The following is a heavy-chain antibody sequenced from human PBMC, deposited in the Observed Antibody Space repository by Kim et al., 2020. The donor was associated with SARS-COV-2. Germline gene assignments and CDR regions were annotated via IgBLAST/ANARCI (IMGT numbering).Heavy chain of an antibody. V-gene: IGHV3-21*01. CDR2: ISSSSTFL. J-gene: IGHJ4*02. Sequence: GGSLRLSCATSGFSFSRNTMNWVRQAPGKGLEWVSSISSSSTFLYYADSVKGRVTISRDNAKNSLYLQMNSLRAEDTAVYYCVPGSGYCSGSSCYHRAYWGQGTLVTVSS. CDR3: VPGSGYCSGSSCYHRAY. CDR1: GFSFSRNT. D-gene: IGHD2-2*01.